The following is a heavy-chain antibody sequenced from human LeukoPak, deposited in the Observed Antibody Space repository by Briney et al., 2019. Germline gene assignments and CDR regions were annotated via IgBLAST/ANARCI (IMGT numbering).Heavy chain of an antibody. V-gene: IGHV3-74*01. Sequence: GRSLRLSCAASGFTFDDYAMHWVRQAPGKGLVWVSRINSDGSNTNYADSVKGRFTISRDNAKNTLYLQMNSLRAEDTAVYYCARRGASTGGFDIWGQGTMVTISS. CDR1: GFTFDDYA. CDR2: INSDGSNT. D-gene: IGHD2-8*02. CDR3: ARRGASTGGFDI. J-gene: IGHJ3*02.